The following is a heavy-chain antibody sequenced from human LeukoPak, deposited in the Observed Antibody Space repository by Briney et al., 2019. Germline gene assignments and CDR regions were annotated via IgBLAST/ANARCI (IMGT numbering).Heavy chain of an antibody. V-gene: IGHV3-33*01. CDR1: GFTFSSYG. D-gene: IGHD2-2*01. CDR2: IWYDGSNR. Sequence: GRSLRLSCAASGFTFSSYGMHWVRQAPGKGLEWVAVIWYDGSNRYYADSVKGRFTISRDNSKNTLYLQMYSLRAEDTAVYYCAREVFTVVVPAARYFDYWGQGTLVTVSS. CDR3: AREVFTVVVPAARYFDY. J-gene: IGHJ4*02.